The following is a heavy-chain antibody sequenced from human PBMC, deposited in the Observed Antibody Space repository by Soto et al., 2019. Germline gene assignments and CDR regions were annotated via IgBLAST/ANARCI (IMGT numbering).Heavy chain of an antibody. Sequence: SETLSLTCTVSGGSISSSSYYWGWIRQPPGKGLEWIGSIYYSGSTYCNPSLKSRVTISVDTSKNQFSLKLSSVTAADTAVYYCHCSGGSCCWPGPERDDYWGQGTLVTVSS. CDR2: IYYSGST. J-gene: IGHJ4*02. D-gene: IGHD2-15*01. V-gene: IGHV4-39*01. CDR1: GGSISSSSYY. CDR3: HCSGGSCCWPGPERDDY.